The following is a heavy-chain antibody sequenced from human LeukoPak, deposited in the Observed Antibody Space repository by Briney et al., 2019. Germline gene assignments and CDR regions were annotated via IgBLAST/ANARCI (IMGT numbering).Heavy chain of an antibody. Sequence: GESLKISCKGSGYSFTSYWIGWVRQMPGKGLEWMGIIYPGDSDTRYSPSFQGQVTISADKSTSTAYLQWSSLKASDTAMYYCARHLELRPDAFDIWGQGTMVTVSS. CDR1: GYSFTSYW. CDR3: ARHLELRPDAFDI. D-gene: IGHD1-7*01. V-gene: IGHV5-51*01. CDR2: IYPGDSDT. J-gene: IGHJ3*02.